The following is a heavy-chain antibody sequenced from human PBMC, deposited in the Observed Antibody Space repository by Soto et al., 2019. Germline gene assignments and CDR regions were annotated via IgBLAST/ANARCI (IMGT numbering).Heavy chain of an antibody. CDR1: GYTLTGYG. CDR3: AVVVVVAATRVFDP. D-gene: IGHD2-15*01. CDR2: ISPYFGTT. Sequence: GVSVKVSGKPSGYTLTGYGISWVRQAPGQGLEWMGGISPYFGTTNYAQKFQGRVTITADESTSTAYMELSSLRSEDTAVYYCAVVVVVAATRVFDPWGQGNLVTGSS. V-gene: IGHV1-69*13. J-gene: IGHJ5*02.